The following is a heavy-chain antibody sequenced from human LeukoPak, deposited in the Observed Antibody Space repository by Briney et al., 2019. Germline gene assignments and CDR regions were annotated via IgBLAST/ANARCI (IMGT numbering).Heavy chain of an antibody. CDR2: INHSGST. D-gene: IGHD6-13*01. CDR3: ATPGKQQPVMVY. V-gene: IGHV4-34*01. CDR1: GGSFSGYY. Sequence: PSETLSLTCAVYGGSFSGYYWSWIRQPPGKGLEWIGEINHSGSTNYNPSLKSRVTISVDTSKNQFSLKLSSVTAADTAVYYCATPGKQQPVMVYWGQGTLVTVSS. J-gene: IGHJ4*02.